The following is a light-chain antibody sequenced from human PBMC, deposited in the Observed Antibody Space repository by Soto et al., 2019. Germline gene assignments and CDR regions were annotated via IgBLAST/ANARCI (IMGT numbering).Light chain of an antibody. J-gene: IGLJ2*01. CDR1: GTDVGQYNY. CDR3: SSYGGFNNVL. Sequence: QSVLTQPPSASGSPGQSVTISCTGAGTDVGQYNYVSWHQQHPGKAPKLLIHHVSRRPSGVPARFSGSKSGNTASLTVSGLQTEDEADYYCSSYGGFNNVLFGGGTQLTVL. V-gene: IGLV2-8*01. CDR2: HVS.